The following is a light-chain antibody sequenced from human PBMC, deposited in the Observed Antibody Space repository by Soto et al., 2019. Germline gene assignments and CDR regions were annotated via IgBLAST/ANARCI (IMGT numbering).Light chain of an antibody. CDR3: QHRSDGPQLS. V-gene: IGKV3-11*01. CDR1: QGVGNY. Sequence: EIVLTQSPATLSLSPGERATLSCKTSQGVGNYLAWYQHKPGQAPKLLIYDAVNRATGSPARFSGSGSGTDFTLTISSLEPEDFAVYYCQHRSDGPQLSFGGGTKVDIK. J-gene: IGKJ4*01. CDR2: DAV.